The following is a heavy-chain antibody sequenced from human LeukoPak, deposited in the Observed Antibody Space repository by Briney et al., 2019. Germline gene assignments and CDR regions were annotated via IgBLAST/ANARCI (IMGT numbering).Heavy chain of an antibody. J-gene: IGHJ4*02. V-gene: IGHV4-4*09. CDR2: IFSNGST. D-gene: IGHD4/OR15-4a*01. CDR1: GASIGHYY. Sequence: SETLSPTCTVSGASIGHYYWSWLRQPPGKGPEWIGYIFSNGSTNYNPSLKSRATISLDTSRNQFSLKLSSVTAADTAVYYCARYGGPNFDYWGQGTLVTVSS. CDR3: ARYGGPNFDY.